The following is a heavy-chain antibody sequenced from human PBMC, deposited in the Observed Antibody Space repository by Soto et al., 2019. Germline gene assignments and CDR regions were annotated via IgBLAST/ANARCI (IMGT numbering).Heavy chain of an antibody. V-gene: IGHV1-18*01. CDR2: ISAYNGTT. J-gene: IGHJ2*01. CDR1: GYTFTSYG. CDR3: ARSDFPYWYFDL. Sequence: QVQLVQSGAEVKKPGASVKVSCKASGYTFTSYGINWVRQAPGQGLEWMGWISAYNGTTNYAQKLQGRLTMTTDTSTTTAYMELRSLSSDDTAVYYCARSDFPYWYFDLWGRGTLVTVSS.